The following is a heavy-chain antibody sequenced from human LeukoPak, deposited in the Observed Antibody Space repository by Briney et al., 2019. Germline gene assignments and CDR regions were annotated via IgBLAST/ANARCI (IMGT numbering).Heavy chain of an antibody. CDR1: GFPFNVQT. J-gene: IGHJ3*02. CDR2: MREDGSEI. V-gene: IGHV3-7*01. CDR3: ARGTAFDI. Sequence: GGSLRLSCVASGFPFNVQTMSWVRQAPGKGLDWVASMREDGSEINYVDSVKGRFTISRDNPKNSLYLQMNSLRAEDTAVYYCARGTAFDIWGQGTMVTVSS. D-gene: IGHD1-14*01.